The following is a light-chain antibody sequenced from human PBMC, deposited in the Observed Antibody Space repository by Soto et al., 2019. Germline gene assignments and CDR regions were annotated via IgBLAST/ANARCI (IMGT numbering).Light chain of an antibody. CDR3: AAWDASLNGYV. Sequence: QPVLTQPPSASGTPGQRVTISCSTSSSNIGGNTVNWYQQVPGTAPKLLIYSYDQRPSGVPDRFSGSKSGTSASLAISGLQSEDEADYYCAAWDASLNGYVFGTGTQLTVL. CDR2: SYD. J-gene: IGLJ1*01. CDR1: SSNIGGNT. V-gene: IGLV1-44*01.